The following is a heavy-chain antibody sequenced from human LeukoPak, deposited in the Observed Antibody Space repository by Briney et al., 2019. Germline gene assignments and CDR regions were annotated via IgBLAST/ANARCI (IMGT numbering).Heavy chain of an antibody. CDR2: ISTSHSYI. D-gene: IGHD5-18*01. V-gene: IGHV3-21*04. Sequence: GGSLRLSCTASGFTFNSYTFNWVRQAPGKGLEWVSSISTSHSYIYYADSLKGRFTISRDNAKNSLYLQMNSLRAEDTAVYYCAKVGGYSYGFGYFDYWGQGTLVTVSS. J-gene: IGHJ4*02. CDR1: GFTFNSYT. CDR3: AKVGGYSYGFGYFDY.